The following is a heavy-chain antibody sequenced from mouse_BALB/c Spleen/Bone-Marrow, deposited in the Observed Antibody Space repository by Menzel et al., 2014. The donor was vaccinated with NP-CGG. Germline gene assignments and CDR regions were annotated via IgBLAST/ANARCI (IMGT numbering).Heavy chain of an antibody. D-gene: IGHD1-1*01. J-gene: IGHJ2*01. CDR1: GFTFSSFG. CDR2: ISSGSSTI. Sequence: EVQLVESGGGLVQPGGSRKLSCAASGFTFSSFGMHWVRQAPEKGLEWVAYISSGSSTIYYADTVMGRFTISRDNLKNTLFLQMTSLRSEDTAMYYCARSGSSSGYFDYWGQGTTLTVSS. CDR3: ARSGSSSGYFDY. V-gene: IGHV5-17*02.